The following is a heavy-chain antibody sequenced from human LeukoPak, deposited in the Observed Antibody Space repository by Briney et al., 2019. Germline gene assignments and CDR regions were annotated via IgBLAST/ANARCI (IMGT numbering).Heavy chain of an antibody. J-gene: IGHJ5*02. CDR1: GYTLTELS. D-gene: IGHD3-9*01. CDR3: VRLGETGLLTGCFYP. CDR2: FDPEDGET. Sequence: ASVKVSCKVSGYTLTELSMHWVRQAPGKGLEWMGGFDPEDGETIYAQKFQGRVTMTRDTSITTAYMDLSGLRSDDTAVYYCVRLGETGLLTGCFYPWGQGTLVTVSS. V-gene: IGHV1-24*01.